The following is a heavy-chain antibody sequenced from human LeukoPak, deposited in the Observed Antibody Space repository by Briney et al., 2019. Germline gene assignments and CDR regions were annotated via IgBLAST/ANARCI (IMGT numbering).Heavy chain of an antibody. CDR1: GGSFSGYY. V-gene: IGHV4-34*01. J-gene: IGHJ4*02. Sequence: PSETLSLTCAVYGGSFSGYYWSWIRQPPGKGLEWIGEINHSGSTNYNPSLKSRVTISVDTSKNQFSLKLSSVTAADTAVYYCARNLVPAAFDYWGQGTLVTVSS. CDR2: INHSGST. D-gene: IGHD2-2*01. CDR3: ARNLVPAAFDY.